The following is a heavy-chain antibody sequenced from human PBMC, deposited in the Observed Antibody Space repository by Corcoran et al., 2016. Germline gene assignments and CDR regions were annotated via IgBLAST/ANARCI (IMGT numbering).Heavy chain of an antibody. J-gene: IGHJ6*02. CDR3: AKDQEVVAALCWNYYYGMDF. Sequence: QVQLVESGGGVVQPGRSLRLSCAASGFTFSSYGMHWVRQAPGKGLEWVAVISYDGSNKYYADSVKGRFTISRDNSKNTLYLQMNSLRAEDTAVDYCAKDQEVVAALCWNYYYGMDFWGQGTTVTVSS. CDR1: GFTFSSYG. CDR2: ISYDGSNK. D-gene: IGHD2-15*01. V-gene: IGHV3-30*18.